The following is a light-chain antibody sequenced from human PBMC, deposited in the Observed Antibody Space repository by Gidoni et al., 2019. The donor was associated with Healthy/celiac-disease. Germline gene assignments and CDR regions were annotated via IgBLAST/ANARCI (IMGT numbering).Light chain of an antibody. Sequence: DIQMTPSHSTLSASVGDRVTITCRASQSISRWLAWYHQKPGKAPKLLIYKASSLESGVPSRFSGIGSGTEFPLTISSLQPDDFATYYCQQYNSYPYTFGQGTKLEIK. CDR2: KAS. CDR3: QQYNSYPYT. J-gene: IGKJ2*01. V-gene: IGKV1-5*03. CDR1: QSISRW.